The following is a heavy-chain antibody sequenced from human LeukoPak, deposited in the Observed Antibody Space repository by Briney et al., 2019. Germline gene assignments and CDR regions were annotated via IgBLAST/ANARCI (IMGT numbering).Heavy chain of an antibody. D-gene: IGHD5-18*01. CDR1: EYTFADYY. Sequence: ASVKVSCKASEYTFADYYIHWIRQAPGQGLEWMGRISPNTGGTDHAQEFRDKITMTRDTSISTAYIELSRLISDDTAVYYCARGGRSGYRYFDYWGQGTLVTVSS. V-gene: IGHV1-2*06. J-gene: IGHJ4*02. CDR3: ARGGRSGYRYFDY. CDR2: ISPNTGGT.